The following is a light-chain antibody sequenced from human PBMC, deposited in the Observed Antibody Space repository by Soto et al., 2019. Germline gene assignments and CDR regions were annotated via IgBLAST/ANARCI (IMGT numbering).Light chain of an antibody. V-gene: IGKV3-20*01. CDR2: AAS. CDR3: QQHSYAPIT. Sequence: ENVLTQSPDTLSLSPGERATLTCRASQNGGSNYLAWYQQKPGQAPRLLIRAASNRATGIPDRFSGSGSGTDFTLPVSRLEPEDFGVYYCQQHSYAPITFGQGTRRKI. J-gene: IGKJ5*01. CDR1: QNGGSNY.